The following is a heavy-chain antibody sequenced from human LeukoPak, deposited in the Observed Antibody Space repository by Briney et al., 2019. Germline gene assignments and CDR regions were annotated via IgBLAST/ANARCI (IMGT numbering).Heavy chain of an antibody. CDR2: TFYRSKWFN. D-gene: IGHD2-2*01. Sequence: PPQTLSLTCGISGDSVSSDVVAWNWIRQSPSRGLEWLGRTFYRSKWFNDYAVSVKSRITVNPDTSKNQFSLQLNSVTPEDTAIYYCTRGMNYAFSDWGQGTLVTVSS. V-gene: IGHV6-1*01. J-gene: IGHJ4*02. CDR1: GDSVSSDVVA. CDR3: TRGMNYAFSD.